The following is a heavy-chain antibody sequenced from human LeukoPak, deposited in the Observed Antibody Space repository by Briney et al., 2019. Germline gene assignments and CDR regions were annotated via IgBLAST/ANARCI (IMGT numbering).Heavy chain of an antibody. V-gene: IGHV3-30*02. CDR1: GFTFSSYG. CDR3: ARDDY. J-gene: IGHJ4*02. Sequence: GGSLRLSCAASGFTFSSYGMHWVRQAPGKGLEWVAFIWHDGSNKYYVDSVKGRFTISRDNSKNTLYLQMNSLRAEDTAVYYCARDDYWGQGTLVTGSS. CDR2: IWHDGSNK.